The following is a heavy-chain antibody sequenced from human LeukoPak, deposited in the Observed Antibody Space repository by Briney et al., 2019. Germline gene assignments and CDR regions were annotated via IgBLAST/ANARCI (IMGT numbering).Heavy chain of an antibody. V-gene: IGHV1-2*02. J-gene: IGHJ6*02. Sequence: GASVKVSCKASGYTFTGYYMHWVRQAPGQGLEWMGWINPDSGGTNYAQKFQGRVTMTRDTSISTAYMELSRLRSDDTAVYYCARVRMVRGVSYYYGMVVWGQGTTVTVSS. CDR3: ARVRMVRGVSYYYGMVV. CDR2: INPDSGGT. CDR1: GYTFTGYY. D-gene: IGHD3-10*01.